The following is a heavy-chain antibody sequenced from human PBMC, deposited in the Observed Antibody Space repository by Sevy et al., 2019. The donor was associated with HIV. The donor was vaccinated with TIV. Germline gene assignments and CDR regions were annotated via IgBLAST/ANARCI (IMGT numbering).Heavy chain of an antibody. J-gene: IGHJ4*02. CDR3: AEIAAAGTGDFDY. CDR1: GFTFSSYA. D-gene: IGHD6-13*01. CDR2: ISGSGGST. Sequence: GGSLRLSCAASGFTFSSYAMSWVRQAPGKGLEWVSAISGSGGSTYYGDSVKGRFTISRDNCKNTLYLQMNSLRAEDTGVYYCAEIAAAGTGDFDYWGQGTLVTVSS. V-gene: IGHV3-23*01.